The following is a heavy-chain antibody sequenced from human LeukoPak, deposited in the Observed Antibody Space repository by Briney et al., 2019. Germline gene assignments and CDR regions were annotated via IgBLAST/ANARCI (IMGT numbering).Heavy chain of an antibody. CDR3: VRKAVSSSSPVGYFDY. V-gene: IGHV1-2*02. Sequence: ASVKVSCKASGYTFTDYYMHWVRQAPGQGLEWMGWINPNSGGTNYAQKFQGRVTMTRDTSISTAYMGLSRLISDDTAFYYCVRKAVSSSSPVGYFDYWGQGTLVTVSS. J-gene: IGHJ4*02. CDR1: GYTFTDYY. CDR2: INPNSGGT. D-gene: IGHD6-6*01.